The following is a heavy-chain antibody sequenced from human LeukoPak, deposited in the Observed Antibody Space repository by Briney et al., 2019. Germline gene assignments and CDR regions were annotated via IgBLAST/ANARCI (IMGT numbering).Heavy chain of an antibody. CDR3: ARVVGAVNSIRFDP. CDR2: IYISGRN. D-gene: IGHD2-15*01. V-gene: IGHV4-61*09. Sequence: PSETLSLTCTVSGGSLSSGSYSWTWIRQPAGKGLEWIGHIYISGRNNYNPSLKSRVTMLVDTSKNQFSLNLSSVTAADTAMYYCARVVGAVNSIRFDPWGQGTLVTVSS. CDR1: GGSLSSGSYS. J-gene: IGHJ5*02.